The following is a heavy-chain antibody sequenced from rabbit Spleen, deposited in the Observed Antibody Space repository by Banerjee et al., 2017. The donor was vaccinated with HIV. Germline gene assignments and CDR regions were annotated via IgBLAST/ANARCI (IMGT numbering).Heavy chain of an antibody. CDR3: ARDTSSSFSSYGMDL. D-gene: IGHD1-1*01. CDR2: IDIGSSGFT. V-gene: IGHV1S40*01. CDR1: GVSFSFNSY. J-gene: IGHJ6*01. Sequence: QSLEESGGDLVKPGASLTLTCKASGVSFSFNSYMCWVRQAPGKGLEWIACIDIGSSGFTYFATWAKGRFTCSKTSSTTVTLQMTRLTAADTATYFCARDTSSSFSSYGMDLWGPGTLVTVS.